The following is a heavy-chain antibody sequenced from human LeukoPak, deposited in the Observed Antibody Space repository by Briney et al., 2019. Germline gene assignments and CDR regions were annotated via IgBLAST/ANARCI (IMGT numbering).Heavy chain of an antibody. Sequence: GGSLRLSCAASGFTFSSYAMSWVRQAPGKGLEWVSSISDSGGNTYYADSVKGRFTIPRDNSKNTLSLQMNSLRSEDTAVYYCAKDPRKVRVSVVPAARYMDVWGKGTTVTISS. CDR2: ISDSGGNT. CDR1: GFTFSSYA. CDR3: AKDPRKVRVSVVPAARYMDV. V-gene: IGHV3-23*01. D-gene: IGHD2-2*01. J-gene: IGHJ6*03.